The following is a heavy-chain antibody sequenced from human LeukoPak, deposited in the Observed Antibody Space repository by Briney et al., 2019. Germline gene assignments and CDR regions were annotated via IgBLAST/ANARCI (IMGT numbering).Heavy chain of an antibody. CDR2: ISGSGGST. CDR3: AKDGGRGFYGSGSYPDY. Sequence: TGGSLRLSCAASGFTFSSYAMSWVRQAPGKGLEWVSAISGSGGSTYYADSVKGRFTISRDNSKNTLYLQMNSLRAEDTAVYYCAKDGGRGFYGSGSYPDYWGQGTLVTVSS. CDR1: GFTFSSYA. J-gene: IGHJ4*02. D-gene: IGHD3-10*01. V-gene: IGHV3-23*01.